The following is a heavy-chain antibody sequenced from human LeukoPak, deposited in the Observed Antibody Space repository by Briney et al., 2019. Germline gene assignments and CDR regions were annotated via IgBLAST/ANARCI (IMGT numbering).Heavy chain of an antibody. D-gene: IGHD3-3*01. J-gene: IGHJ4*02. V-gene: IGHV3-48*03. CDR1: GLTFSSYE. CDR2: ISSSGSTI. CDR3: ARGALEWLLSYYFDY. Sequence: GGSLRLSCAASGLTFSSYEMNWVRQAPGKGLEWVSYISSSGSTIYYADSVKGRFTISRDNAKNSLYLQMNSLRAEDTAVYYCARGALEWLLSYYFDYWGQGTLVTVSS.